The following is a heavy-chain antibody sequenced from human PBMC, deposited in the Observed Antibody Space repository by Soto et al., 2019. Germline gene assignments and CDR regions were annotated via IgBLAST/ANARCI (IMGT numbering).Heavy chain of an antibody. D-gene: IGHD3-16*02. Sequence: GGSLRLSCAASGFTFSGYAMSRVRQAPGKGLEWVSAISGSGGSTYYADSVKGRFTISRDNSKNTLYLQMNSLRAEDTAVYYCAKIPPPISPSSYHDYWGQGTLVTVSS. CDR1: GFTFSGYA. J-gene: IGHJ4*02. CDR2: ISGSGGST. CDR3: AKIPPPISPSSYHDY. V-gene: IGHV3-23*01.